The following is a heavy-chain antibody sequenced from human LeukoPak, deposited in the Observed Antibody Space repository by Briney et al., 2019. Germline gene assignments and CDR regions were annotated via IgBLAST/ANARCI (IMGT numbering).Heavy chain of an antibody. CDR3: ARLRGYSYGYGDY. J-gene: IGHJ4*02. Sequence: PGRSLRLSCAASGFTFSSYGMHWVRQAPGKGLEWVAVIWYDGSNKYYADSVKGRFTISRDNSKNTLYLQMVSLRAEDTAVYYCARLRGYSYGYGDYRGQGTLVTVSS. CDR2: IWYDGSNK. V-gene: IGHV3-33*01. D-gene: IGHD5-18*01. CDR1: GFTFSSYG.